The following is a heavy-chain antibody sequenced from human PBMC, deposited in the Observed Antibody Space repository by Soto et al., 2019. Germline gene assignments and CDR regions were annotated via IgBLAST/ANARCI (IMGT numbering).Heavy chain of an antibody. J-gene: IGHJ4*02. V-gene: IGHV3-33*01. D-gene: IGHD3-22*01. CDR3: ARDLYYYDSSGWGVVSDY. Sequence: QVPLVESGGGVVQPGRSLRLSCAASGFTFSSYGMHWVRQAPGKGLEWVAVIWYDGSNNYYADSVKGRFTISRDNSKNTLYLQINSLRAEDTAVYYRARDLYYYDSSGWGVVSDYWGQGTLVTVSS. CDR1: GFTFSSYG. CDR2: IWYDGSNN.